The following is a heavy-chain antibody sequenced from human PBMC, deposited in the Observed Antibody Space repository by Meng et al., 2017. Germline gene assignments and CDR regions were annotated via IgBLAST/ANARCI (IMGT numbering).Heavy chain of an antibody. CDR1: GGSISSYY. CDR2: IYYSGST. Sequence: SETLSLTCTVSGGSISSYYWSWIRQPPGKGLEWIGYIYYSGSTNYNPSLKSRVTISVDTSKNQFSLKLSSVTAADTAVYYCARGLRVGIAAAGTSRYWGQGTLVTVSS. V-gene: IGHV4-59*12. CDR3: ARGLRVGIAAAGTSRY. J-gene: IGHJ4*02. D-gene: IGHD6-13*01.